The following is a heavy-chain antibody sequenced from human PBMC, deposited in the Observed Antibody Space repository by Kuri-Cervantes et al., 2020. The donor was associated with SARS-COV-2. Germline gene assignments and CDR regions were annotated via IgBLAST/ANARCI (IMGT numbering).Heavy chain of an antibody. J-gene: IGHJ4*02. Sequence: GSLRLSCAVYGGSLSGYYWSWIRQPPGKGLEWIGEINHSGSTNYNPSLKSRVTISVDTSKNQFSLKLSSVTAADTAVYYCARKSACSSTSCYPGAFDYWGQGTLVTVSS. CDR1: GGSLSGYY. V-gene: IGHV4-34*01. D-gene: IGHD2-2*01. CDR2: INHSGST. CDR3: ARKSACSSTSCYPGAFDY.